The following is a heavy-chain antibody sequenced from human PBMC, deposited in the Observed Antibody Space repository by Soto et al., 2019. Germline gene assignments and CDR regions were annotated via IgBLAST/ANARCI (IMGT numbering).Heavy chain of an antibody. CDR2: ISGGGGST. J-gene: IGHJ6*02. CDR3: TRPPFDYEGEYGMDV. CDR1: GFTFSSYA. Sequence: GSLRLSCAASGFTFSSYAMSWVRQAPGKGLEWVSVISGGGGSTYYADSVKGRFTISRDNSKNTVYLQMNSLRAEDTAVYYCTRPPFDYEGEYGMDVWGQGTTVTVSS. V-gene: IGHV3-23*01. D-gene: IGHD3-9*01.